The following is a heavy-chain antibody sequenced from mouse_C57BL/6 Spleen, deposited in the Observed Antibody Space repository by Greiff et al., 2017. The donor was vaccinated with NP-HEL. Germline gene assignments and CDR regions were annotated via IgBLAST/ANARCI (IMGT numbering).Heavy chain of an antibody. CDR1: GYTFTDYY. D-gene: IGHD2-3*01. Sequence: VQLQQSGPELVKPGASVKISCKASGYTFTDYYMNWVKQSHGKSLEWIGDINPNNGGTSYNQKFKGKATLTVDKSSSTAYMELRSLTSEDSAVYYCARGGGYYYVDYWGQGTTLTVSS. CDR3: ARGGGYYYVDY. V-gene: IGHV1-26*01. CDR2: INPNNGGT. J-gene: IGHJ2*01.